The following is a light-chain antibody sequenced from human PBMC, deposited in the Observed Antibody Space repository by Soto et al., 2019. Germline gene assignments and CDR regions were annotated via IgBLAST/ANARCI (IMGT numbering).Light chain of an antibody. CDR3: SSYSGTNYHYV. CDR1: SNDVGGYNY. Sequence: QSVLTQPPSASGSFGQSVTISCTGTSNDVGGYNYVSWYQQHPGKAPKLMIYEVSERPSGVPDRFSGSKSGNTASLTVSGLQADDEADYYCSSYSGTNYHYVFGTGTKATVL. J-gene: IGLJ1*01. V-gene: IGLV2-8*01. CDR2: EVS.